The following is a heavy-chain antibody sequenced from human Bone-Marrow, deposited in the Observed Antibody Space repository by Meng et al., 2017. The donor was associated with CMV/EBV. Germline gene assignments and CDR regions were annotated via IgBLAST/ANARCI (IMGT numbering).Heavy chain of an antibody. D-gene: IGHD3-3*01. CDR3: ARVPSYYDFWSGYYYYYYGMDV. Sequence: GESLKISCAASGFTFSDYYMNWVRQAPGKGLEWVSSISSSSSYIYYADSVKGRFTISRDNAKNSLYLQMNSLRAEDTAVYYCARVPSYYDFWSGYYYYYYGMDVWGQGTTVTVSS. CDR2: ISSSSSYI. V-gene: IGHV3-21*01. CDR1: GFTFSDYY. J-gene: IGHJ6*02.